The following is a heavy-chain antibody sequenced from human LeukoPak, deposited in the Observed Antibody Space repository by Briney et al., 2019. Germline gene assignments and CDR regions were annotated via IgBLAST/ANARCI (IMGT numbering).Heavy chain of an antibody. CDR3: ARRGIAVAAY. J-gene: IGHJ4*02. D-gene: IGHD6-19*01. CDR2: MNPNSGNT. Sequence: ASVKVSCKASGGTFSSYAINWVRQATGQGLEWMGWMNPNSGNTGYAQKFQGRVTMTRNTSISTAYMELSSLRSEDTAVYYCARRGIAVAAYWGQGTLVTVSS. V-gene: IGHV1-8*02. CDR1: GGTFSSYA.